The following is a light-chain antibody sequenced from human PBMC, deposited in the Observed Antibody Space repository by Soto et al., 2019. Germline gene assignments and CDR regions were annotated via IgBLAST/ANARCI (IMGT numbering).Light chain of an antibody. Sequence: QAVVTQPPSASGSLGQSVTISCTGSSSDVGTYNYVSWYQQYPGKAPKLMIYEVTKRPSGVPDRFSGSKSGNTASLTVSGLQADDEADYYCSSYAGSNNFVVFGGGTQLTVL. CDR2: EVT. CDR3: SSYAGSNNFVV. CDR1: SSDVGTYNY. J-gene: IGLJ2*01. V-gene: IGLV2-8*01.